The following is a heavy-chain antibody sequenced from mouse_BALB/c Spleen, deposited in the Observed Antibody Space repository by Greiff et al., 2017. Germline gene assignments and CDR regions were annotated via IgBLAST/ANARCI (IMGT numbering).Heavy chain of an antibody. V-gene: IGHV2-9*02. D-gene: IGHD2-1*01. CDR3: ARDGIYYGNYVKGAMDY. CDR1: GFSLTSYG. Sequence: VQLQQSGPGLVAPSQSLSITCTVSGFSLTSYGVHWVRQPPGKGLEWLGVIWAGGSTNYNSALMSRLSISKDNSKSQVFLKMNSLQTDDTAMYYCARDGIYYGNYVKGAMDYWGQGTSVTVSS. CDR2: IWAGGST. J-gene: IGHJ4*01.